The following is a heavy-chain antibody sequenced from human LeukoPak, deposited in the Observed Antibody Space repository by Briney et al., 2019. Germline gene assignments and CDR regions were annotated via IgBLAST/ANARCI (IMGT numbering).Heavy chain of an antibody. D-gene: IGHD1-7*01. CDR3: ARGTGTRYYYYYMDV. CDR1: GFTFSTYW. V-gene: IGHV3-7*01. J-gene: IGHJ6*03. CDR2: IKQDGSGK. Sequence: GGSLRLSCAASGFTFSTYWMSWVRQAPGKGLEWVANIKQDGSGKYYVDSVKGRFTISRDNAKNSLYLQMNSLRAEDTAVYYCARGTGTRYYYYYMDVWGKGTTVTVSS.